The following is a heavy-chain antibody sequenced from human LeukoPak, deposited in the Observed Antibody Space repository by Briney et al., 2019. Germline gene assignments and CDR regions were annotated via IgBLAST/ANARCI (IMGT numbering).Heavy chain of an antibody. CDR1: GFTFSSYS. Sequence: PGGSLRLSCAPSGFTFSSYSMNWVRQAPGKGLEWVSSISSSSSYIYYADSVKGRFTISRDNAKNSLYLQMNSLRTEDAAVYYCAQSGSYAAFDYWGQGTLVTVSS. J-gene: IGHJ4*02. D-gene: IGHD3-16*01. CDR2: ISSSSSYI. CDR3: AQSGSYAAFDY. V-gene: IGHV3-21*01.